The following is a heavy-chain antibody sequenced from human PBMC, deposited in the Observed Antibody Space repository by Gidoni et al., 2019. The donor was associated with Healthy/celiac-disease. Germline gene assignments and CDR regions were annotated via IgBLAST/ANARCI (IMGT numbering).Heavy chain of an antibody. D-gene: IGHD4-4*01. CDR3: AKDKGFTVTTGLSLDY. CDR1: GFPFDDYA. CDR2: ISWNSGSI. J-gene: IGHJ4*02. Sequence: EVQLVESGGGLVQPGRSLRLSCAASGFPFDDYAMHWVRQAPGKGLEWVSGISWNSGSIGYADSVKGRFTISRDNAKNSLYLQMNSLRAEDTALYYCAKDKGFTVTTGLSLDYWGQGTLVTVSS. V-gene: IGHV3-9*01.